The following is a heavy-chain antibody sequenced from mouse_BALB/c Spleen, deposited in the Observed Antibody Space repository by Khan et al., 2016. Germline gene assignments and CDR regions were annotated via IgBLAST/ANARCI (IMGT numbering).Heavy chain of an antibody. V-gene: IGHV5-17*02. CDR3: GRGDY. J-gene: IGHJ2*01. CDR2: ISSGSSAI. Sequence: EVELVQSGGGLVQPGGSRKLSCAASGFTFSSFGMHWVRQAPEKGLEWVAFISSGSSAIYYADTVKGRFTISRDNPKNTLFLQMTSLRSEDTAMYYCGRGDYWGQGTTLTVSS. CDR1: GFTFSSFG.